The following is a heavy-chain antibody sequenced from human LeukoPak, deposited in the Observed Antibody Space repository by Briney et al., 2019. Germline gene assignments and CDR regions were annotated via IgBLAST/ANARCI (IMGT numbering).Heavy chain of an antibody. Sequence: ASVKVSCKASGYTFTSYVINGVRQAPGQGLEWMGWMNPNSGNTDYAQKFQGRVTMTRNTSISTAYMELSSLRSEDTAVYYCARTLRYSGSYPPGYWGQGTLVTVSS. CDR2: MNPNSGNT. J-gene: IGHJ4*02. CDR3: ARTLRYSGSYPPGY. D-gene: IGHD1-26*01. CDR1: GYTFTSYV. V-gene: IGHV1-8*01.